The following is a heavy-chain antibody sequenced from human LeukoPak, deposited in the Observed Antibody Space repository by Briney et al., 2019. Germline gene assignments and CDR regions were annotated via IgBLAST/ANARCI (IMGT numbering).Heavy chain of an antibody. CDR3: ATVGAGNYYAMDV. CDR2: ISSSGSNI. Sequence: PGGSLRLSCAASGLTFSSYEMNWVRQAPGKGLEWVSYISSSGSNIFYADSVKGRFTMSRDNAKNSLYLQLNSLRAEDTAVYYCATVGAGNYYAMDVWGQGTTVTVSS. D-gene: IGHD4/OR15-4a*01. CDR1: GLTFSSYE. V-gene: IGHV3-48*03. J-gene: IGHJ6*02.